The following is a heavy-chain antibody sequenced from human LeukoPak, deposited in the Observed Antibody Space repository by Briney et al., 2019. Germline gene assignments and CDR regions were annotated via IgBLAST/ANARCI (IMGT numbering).Heavy chain of an antibody. D-gene: IGHD3-22*01. CDR2: INPSDDST. V-gene: IGHV1-46*02. CDR1: GYTFNSYY. Sequence: ASVKVSCKASGYTFNSYYMHWVRQAPGHGLEWMGIINPSDDSTRYAQKFQGRVTMTKDTSTNTVYMHLSSLSSDDTAVYYCARAYYESSAYRHAVYFDYWGQGTLVTVSS. J-gene: IGHJ4*02. CDR3: ARAYYESSAYRHAVYFDY.